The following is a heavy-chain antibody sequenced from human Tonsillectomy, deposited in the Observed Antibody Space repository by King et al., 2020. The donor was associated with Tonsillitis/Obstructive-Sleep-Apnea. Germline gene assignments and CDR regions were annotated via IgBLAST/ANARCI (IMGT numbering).Heavy chain of an antibody. CDR2: ISYDGSDK. CDR1: GFVFRNYT. D-gene: IGHD5-12*01. CDR3: ARDGESGYDIISPTFVDY. Sequence: VQLVESGGGVVQPGRSLRLSCAASGFVFRNYTMHWVRQAPGKGLNWVSVISYDGSDKYYVDSVKGRFTISRDNSKNTLYLQMNRLRAEDMAVYFCARDGESGYDIISPTFVDYWGRGTLVSVSS. J-gene: IGHJ4*02. V-gene: IGHV3-30-3*01.